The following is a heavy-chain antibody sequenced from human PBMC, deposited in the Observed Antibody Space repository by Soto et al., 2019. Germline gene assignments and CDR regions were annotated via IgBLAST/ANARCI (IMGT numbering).Heavy chain of an antibody. CDR1: GYSFTNYW. CDR2: INPADSDT. V-gene: IGHV5-51*01. D-gene: IGHD3-22*01. CDR3: VRPDSTGYYSH. J-gene: IGHJ4*02. Sequence: GESLKISCKGSGYSFTNYWIGWVRQMPGKGLEWMGIINPADSDTRYSPSFQGQVTVSADKSISTAYLQRGSLKASDTAMYYCVRPDSTGYYSHWGQGTRVTVSS.